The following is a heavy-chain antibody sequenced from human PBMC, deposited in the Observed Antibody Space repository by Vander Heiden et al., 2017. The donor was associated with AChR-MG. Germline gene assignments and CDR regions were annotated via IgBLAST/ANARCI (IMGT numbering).Heavy chain of an antibody. V-gene: IGHV1-69*04. CDR3: ARDFGYYGSGSYVGGDPNYYYYGMDV. Sequence: QVQLVQSGAEVKKPGSSVKVSCKASGGTFSSYAIRWFRQAPGQGLEWRGRISPILGIANYAQKFQGRVTITADKSTSTAYMELSSLRSEDTAVYYCARDFGYYGSGSYVGGDPNYYYYGMDVWGQGTTVTVSS. CDR1: GGTFSSYA. J-gene: IGHJ6*02. D-gene: IGHD3-10*01. CDR2: ISPILGIA.